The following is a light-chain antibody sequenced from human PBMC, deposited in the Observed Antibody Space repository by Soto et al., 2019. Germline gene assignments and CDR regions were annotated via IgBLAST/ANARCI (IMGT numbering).Light chain of an antibody. CDR3: QHADGLRALT. Sequence: DIQMTQSPPFVSASVGDRVTISCRASQDAGTWLSWFHQKPGGAPNLLIFHTSRLQRGVPSRFAGRGSGTEFTLTISSKQPEDFGTYYCQHADGLRALTFGGGTTGEI. V-gene: IGKV1-12*01. CDR2: HTS. CDR1: QDAGTW. J-gene: IGKJ4*01.